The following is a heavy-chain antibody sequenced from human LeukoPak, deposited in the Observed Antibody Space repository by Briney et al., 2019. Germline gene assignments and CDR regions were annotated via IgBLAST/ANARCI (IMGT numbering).Heavy chain of an antibody. CDR1: GFTFRNYA. D-gene: IGHD6-13*01. Sequence: GGSLRLSCAASGFTFRNYAMNWVRPAPGKGREWVSAISGSGGTTYYADSVKGRFTIPRDNPNNTLYLQMNSLRAEDTAVYYCAKSPRTAAVYYFDYWGQGTLVTVSS. V-gene: IGHV3-23*01. CDR2: ISGSGGTT. CDR3: AKSPRTAAVYYFDY. J-gene: IGHJ4*02.